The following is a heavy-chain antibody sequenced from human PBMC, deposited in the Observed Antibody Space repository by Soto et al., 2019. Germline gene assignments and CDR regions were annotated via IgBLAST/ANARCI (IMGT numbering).Heavy chain of an antibody. J-gene: IGHJ6*02. V-gene: IGHV1-3*01. CDR3: ARDVQRLVNYSYGMEV. Sequence: ASMKVSCKASGYTFTSYAMHWVRQAPGQRLEWMGWINAGNGNTKYSQKFQGRVTITRDTSASTAYMELSSLRSEDTAVYYFARDVQRLVNYSYGMEVSGQGTTATV. CDR2: INAGNGNT. D-gene: IGHD6-13*01. CDR1: GYTFTSYA.